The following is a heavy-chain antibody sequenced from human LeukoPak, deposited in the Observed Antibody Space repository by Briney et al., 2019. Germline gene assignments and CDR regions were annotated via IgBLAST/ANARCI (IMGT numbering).Heavy chain of an antibody. CDR1: GFTFSDYY. V-gene: IGHV3-11*01. CDR3: TCAARDGYNPYYFDY. J-gene: IGHJ4*02. Sequence: GGSLRLSCAASGFTFSDYYMSWIRQAPGKGLEWVSYISSSGSTIYYADSVKGRFTISRDNAKNSLYLQMNSLKTEDTAVYYCTCAARDGYNPYYFDYWGQGTLVTVSS. D-gene: IGHD5-24*01. CDR2: ISSSGSTI.